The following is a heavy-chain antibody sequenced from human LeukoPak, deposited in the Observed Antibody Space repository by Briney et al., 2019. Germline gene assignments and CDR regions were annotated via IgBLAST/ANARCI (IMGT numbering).Heavy chain of an antibody. CDR1: GFTFSSYG. CDR2: IRFDGSHV. V-gene: IGHV3-33*01. J-gene: IGHJ4*02. Sequence: GGSLRLSCAASGFTFSSYGMHWVRQSPGKGLEWVAVIRFDGSHVYYGDSVRGRFTISRDNSKKTLFLQMDSLRAEDTAGYYCARWDISAADIDYWGQGTLVTVSA. CDR3: ARWDISAADIDY. D-gene: IGHD6-13*01.